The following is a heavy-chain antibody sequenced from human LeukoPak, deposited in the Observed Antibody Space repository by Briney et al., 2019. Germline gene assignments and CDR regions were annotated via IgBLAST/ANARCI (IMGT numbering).Heavy chain of an antibody. CDR3: ARVEGDGYNYNWFDP. V-gene: IGHV1-69*04. CDR2: IIPILGIA. CDR1: GGTFSSYA. D-gene: IGHD5-24*01. J-gene: IGHJ5*02. Sequence: ASVKVSCKASGGTFSSYAISWVRQAPGQGLEWMGRIIPILGIANYAQKFQGRVTITADKSTSTAYMELSSLRSEDTAVYYCARVEGDGYNYNWFDPWGQGALVTVSS.